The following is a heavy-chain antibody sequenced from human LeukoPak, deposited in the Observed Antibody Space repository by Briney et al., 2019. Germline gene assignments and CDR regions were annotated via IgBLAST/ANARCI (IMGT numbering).Heavy chain of an antibody. J-gene: IGHJ4*02. CDR2: INHSGST. CDR3: ARGPHQQWPPMQY. Sequence: PSETLSLTCAVYGGSFSGYYWSWIRQPPGKGLEWIGEINHSGSTNYNPSLKSRVTISVDTSKNQSSLKLSSVTAADTGVYYCARGPHQQWPPMQYWGQGSLVIVSS. CDR1: GGSFSGYY. V-gene: IGHV4-34*01. D-gene: IGHD6-19*01.